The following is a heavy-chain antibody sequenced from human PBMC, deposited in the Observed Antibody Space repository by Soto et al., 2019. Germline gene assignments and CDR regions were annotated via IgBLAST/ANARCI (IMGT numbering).Heavy chain of an antibody. J-gene: IGHJ5*02. V-gene: IGHV4-39*07. CDR1: GGSISSSSYY. Sequence: TSETLSLTCTVSGGSISSSSYYWGWIRQPPGKGLEWIGSISYSGSTYYNPSLKSRVTISIDTSKNQFSLKLSSVTAADTAVYYCARTYYDFWSGYWRWFDPWGQGTLVTV. D-gene: IGHD3-3*01. CDR2: ISYSGST. CDR3: ARTYYDFWSGYWRWFDP.